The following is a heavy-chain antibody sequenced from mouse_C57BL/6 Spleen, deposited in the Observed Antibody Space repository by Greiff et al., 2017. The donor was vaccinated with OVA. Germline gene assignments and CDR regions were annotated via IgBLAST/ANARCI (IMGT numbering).Heavy chain of an antibody. D-gene: IGHD1-1*01. CDR3: AREGYYYGSSWYFDV. Sequence: EVQLQQSVAELVRPGASVTLSCTASGFNIKNTYMHWVKQRPEQGLEWIGRIDPANGNTKYAPKFQGTATITAYTYSNTAYLQLSSLTSEDTAIYYCAREGYYYGSSWYFDVWGTGTTVTVSS. CDR1: GFNIKNTY. J-gene: IGHJ1*03. CDR2: IDPANGNT. V-gene: IGHV14-3*01.